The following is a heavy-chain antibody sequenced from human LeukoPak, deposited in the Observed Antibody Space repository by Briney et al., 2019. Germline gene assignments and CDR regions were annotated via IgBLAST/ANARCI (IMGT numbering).Heavy chain of an antibody. J-gene: IGHJ4*02. CDR3: ARGPNYDFWSGQLH. V-gene: IGHV3-74*01. CDR2: INNDGVST. Sequence: GGSLRLSCATSGFTLSSYWMHWVRQVPGEGLEWLSRINNDGVSTSYADSVKGRFTISRDNSKNTLYLQMNSLRAEDTAVYYCARGPNYDFWSGQLHWGQGTLVTVSS. CDR1: GFTLSSYW. D-gene: IGHD3-3*01.